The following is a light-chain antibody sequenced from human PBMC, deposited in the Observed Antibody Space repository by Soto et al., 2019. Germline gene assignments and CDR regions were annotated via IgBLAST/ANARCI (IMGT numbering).Light chain of an antibody. CDR1: SSDVGGYNY. CDR3: VSYTGSSTYV. CDR2: NVS. Sequence: QSVLTQPASVSGSPGQSITISCTGTSSDVGGYNYVSWYQQHPGNAPHLMIYNVSNRPSGISNRFSGSKSGNTASLTISGLQADDAAYYYGVSYTGSSTYVFGPGTKVTVL. V-gene: IGLV2-14*01. J-gene: IGLJ1*01.